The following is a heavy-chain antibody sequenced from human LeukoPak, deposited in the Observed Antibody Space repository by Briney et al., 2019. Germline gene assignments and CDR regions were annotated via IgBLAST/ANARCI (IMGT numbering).Heavy chain of an antibody. CDR3: AREDSGSFQAQPPHYFDC. D-gene: IGHD1-26*01. CDR1: GFTFSSYS. Sequence: PGGSLRLSCAASGFTFSSYSMNWVRQAPGKGLEWVSSISSSSSYIYYADSVKGRFTISRDNAKNSLYLQINSLRAEDTAVYYCAREDSGSFQAQPPHYFDCWGQGTLVTVSS. J-gene: IGHJ4*02. V-gene: IGHV3-21*01. CDR2: ISSSSSYI.